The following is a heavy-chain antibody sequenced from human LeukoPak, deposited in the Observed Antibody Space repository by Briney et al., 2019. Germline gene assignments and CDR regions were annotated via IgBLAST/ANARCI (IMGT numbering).Heavy chain of an antibody. Sequence: PGGCLRLSCAASGFXFSSYAMSWVRQAPGKGLEWVSSISGTGGSTYYADSVKGRFTISRDNSKNTLFLQMNSLRAEDTALYYCAKHFGSGDYYNFFDDWGQGTLVSVSS. CDR2: ISGTGGST. V-gene: IGHV3-23*01. CDR3: AKHFGSGDYYNFFDD. CDR1: GFXFSSYA. J-gene: IGHJ4*02. D-gene: IGHD3-10*01.